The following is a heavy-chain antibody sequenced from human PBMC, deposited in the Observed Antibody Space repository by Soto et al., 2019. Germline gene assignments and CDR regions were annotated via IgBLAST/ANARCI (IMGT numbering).Heavy chain of an antibody. V-gene: IGHV1-8*01. CDR1: GYTFTSYD. CDR2: MNPNSGNT. J-gene: IGHJ2*01. CDR3: ARGNGVLGYCSGGSCFYWYFDL. D-gene: IGHD2-15*01. Sequence: QVQLVQSGAEVKKPGASVKVSCKASGYTFTSYDINWVRQATGQGLEWMGWMNPNSGNTGYAQKFQGRVTMTRNTSISTAYMELSSLRSEDTAVYYCARGNGVLGYCSGGSCFYWYFDLWGRGTLVTVSS.